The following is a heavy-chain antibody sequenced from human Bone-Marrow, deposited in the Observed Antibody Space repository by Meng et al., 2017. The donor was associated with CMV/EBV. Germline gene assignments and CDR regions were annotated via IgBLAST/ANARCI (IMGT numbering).Heavy chain of an antibody. CDR2: ISADGGRK. CDR1: GLTLSSYG. Sequence: GGSLRLSCVASGLTLSSYGLHWVRQVPGKGLEWVADISADGGRKHYEDSVKGRFTISRDNAKNTLYLQMNSLRAEDTAVYFCAREVTLIRGGYDAVDVWGQGTMVTVSS. J-gene: IGHJ3*01. CDR3: AREVTLIRGGYDAVDV. D-gene: IGHD3-10*01. V-gene: IGHV3-30*04.